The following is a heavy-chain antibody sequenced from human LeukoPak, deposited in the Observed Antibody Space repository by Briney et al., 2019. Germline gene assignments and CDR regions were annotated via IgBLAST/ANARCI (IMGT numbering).Heavy chain of an antibody. Sequence: GGSLRLSCAGSGFSFSSYGMHWVRQAPGKGLEWMAFIRSDGSNKYYADSVKGRFTISRDNAKNSLYLQMNSLRAEDTAVYYCARAGRVYYYDSSGFDPWGQGTLVTVSS. V-gene: IGHV3-30*02. J-gene: IGHJ5*02. CDR1: GFSFSSYG. CDR3: ARAGRVYYYDSSGFDP. D-gene: IGHD3-22*01. CDR2: IRSDGSNK.